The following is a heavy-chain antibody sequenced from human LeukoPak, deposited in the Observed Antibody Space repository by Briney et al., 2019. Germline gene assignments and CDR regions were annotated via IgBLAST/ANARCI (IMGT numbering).Heavy chain of an antibody. V-gene: IGHV3-53*01. CDR1: GFTVSSDH. CDR2: IYSAGST. Sequence: GGSLRLSCAASGFTVSSDHMSWVRQAPGKGLEWVSVIYSAGSTYYADSVKGRFTISRDNSKNTVYLQMNSLRAEDTAAYYCARVWELSFDYWGQGTLVTVSS. J-gene: IGHJ4*02. D-gene: IGHD1-26*01. CDR3: ARVWELSFDY.